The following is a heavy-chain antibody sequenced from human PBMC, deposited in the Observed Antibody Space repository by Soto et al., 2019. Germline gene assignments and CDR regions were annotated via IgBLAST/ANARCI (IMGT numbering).Heavy chain of an antibody. CDR2: IHSDGAK. CDR3: ARSISLPASADNWFDP. D-gene: IGHD2-2*01. Sequence: ETLSLTCTVSGGSISSGDYYWSWIRQPPGKALEWLAHIHSDGAKTYSSSLQSRLTISRDYSRRQVVLTLTKLDPMDTATYYFARSISLPASADNWFDPWGQGIPVTVSS. CDR1: GGSISSGDYY. V-gene: IGHV2-26*01. J-gene: IGHJ5*02.